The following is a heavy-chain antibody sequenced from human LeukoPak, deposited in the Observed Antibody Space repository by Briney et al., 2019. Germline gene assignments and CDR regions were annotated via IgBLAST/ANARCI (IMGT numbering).Heavy chain of an antibody. CDR3: ARRGGSSWSSFDY. CDR2: ISGLGGST. Sequence: GGSLRLSCAASGFIFDNYAMNWVRQAPGKGLEWLTGISGLGGSTYYAASAKGRFTISRDNSGNTLFLQLNNLRVEDTAVYYCARRGGSSWSSFDYWGQGSLVTVSS. CDR1: GFIFDNYA. D-gene: IGHD6-13*01. V-gene: IGHV3-23*01. J-gene: IGHJ4*02.